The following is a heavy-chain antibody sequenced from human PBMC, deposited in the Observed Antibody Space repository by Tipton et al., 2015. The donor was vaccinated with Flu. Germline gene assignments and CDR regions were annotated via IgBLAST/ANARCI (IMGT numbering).Heavy chain of an antibody. CDR1: GDSIGSPYF. Sequence: GSLRLSCSVSGDSIGSPYFWGWIRQPPGKGLEWIGNVHQTGSPYYNPSLRSRVTIGVDRAKNQFSLRLTSVTAADTAVYYCARREYSNYVSEPKSWFDPWGQGTLVTVSS. CDR3: ARREYSNYVSEPKSWFDP. CDR2: VHQTGSP. V-gene: IGHV4-38-2*01. D-gene: IGHD6-6*01. J-gene: IGHJ5*02.